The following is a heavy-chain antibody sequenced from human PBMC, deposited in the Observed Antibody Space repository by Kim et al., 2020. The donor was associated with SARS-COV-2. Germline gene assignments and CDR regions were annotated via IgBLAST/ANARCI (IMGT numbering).Heavy chain of an antibody. J-gene: IGHJ3*02. V-gene: IGHV5-51*01. D-gene: IGHD2-2*01. CDR2: IYPGDSDT. CDR1: GYSFTSYW. Sequence: GESLKISCKGSGYSFTSYWIGWVRQMPGKGLEWMGIIYPGDSDTRYSPSFQGQVTISADKSISTAYLQWSSLKASDTAMYYCARLRGYCSSTSCYGGAFDIWGQGTMVTVSS. CDR3: ARLRGYCSSTSCYGGAFDI.